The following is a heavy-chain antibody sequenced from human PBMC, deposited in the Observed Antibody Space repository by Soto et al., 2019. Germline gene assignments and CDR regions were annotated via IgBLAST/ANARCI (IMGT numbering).Heavy chain of an antibody. CDR3: AKAQFGSSTWYYYGMDV. CDR1: GYTFTDYF. J-gene: IGHJ6*02. V-gene: IGHV1-2*02. D-gene: IGHD6-13*01. Sequence: VKVSCKASGYTFTDYFMYWVRQAPGQGLEWMGWINPKSGGTNYAQKFQDRVTMARDTSINTAYMELSRLRSDDTAMYYCAKAQFGSSTWYYYGMDVWGQGTTVTVSS. CDR2: INPKSGGT.